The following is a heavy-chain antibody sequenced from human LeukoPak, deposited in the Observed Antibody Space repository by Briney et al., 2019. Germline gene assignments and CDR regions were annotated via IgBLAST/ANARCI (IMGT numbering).Heavy chain of an antibody. Sequence: GGSLRLSCAASGFTFSNYAMSWVRQAPGKGLEWVAVISYDGSNKYYADSVKGRFTISRDNSKNTLYLQMNSLRAEDTAVYYCSKSFGILWFGELLSWGQGTLVTVSS. CDR3: SKSFGILWFGELLS. V-gene: IGHV3-30*18. CDR2: ISYDGSNK. CDR1: GFTFSNYA. D-gene: IGHD3-10*01. J-gene: IGHJ5*02.